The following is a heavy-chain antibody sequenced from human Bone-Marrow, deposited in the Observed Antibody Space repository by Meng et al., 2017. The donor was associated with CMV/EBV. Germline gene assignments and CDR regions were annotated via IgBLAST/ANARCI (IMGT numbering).Heavy chain of an antibody. J-gene: IGHJ4*02. V-gene: IGHV1-18*01. CDR2: ISAYNGYI. Sequence: ASVKVSCKASGYTFTSYGLSWVRQAPGQGLEWMGWISAYNGYINYAQKFQGRVTMTRDTSTSTVYMELSSLRSEDTAVYYCAIHIPYGGFDYWGQGTLVTVSS. CDR3: AIHIPYGGFDY. CDR1: GYTFTSYG. D-gene: IGHD4/OR15-4a*01.